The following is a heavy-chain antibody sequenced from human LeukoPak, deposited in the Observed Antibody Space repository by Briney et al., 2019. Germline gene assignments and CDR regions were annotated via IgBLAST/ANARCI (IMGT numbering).Heavy chain of an antibody. V-gene: IGHV3-23*01. CDR3: AKDAARWGYNFHYFDY. Sequence: PGGSLRLSCAASGFTFSSYATSWVRQAPGKGLEWVSAISGSGGSTYYADSVKGRFTISRDNSKNTLYLQMNSLRAEDTAVYYCAKDAARWGYNFHYFDYWGQGTLVTVSS. CDR1: GFTFSSYA. CDR2: ISGSGGST. D-gene: IGHD5-24*01. J-gene: IGHJ4*02.